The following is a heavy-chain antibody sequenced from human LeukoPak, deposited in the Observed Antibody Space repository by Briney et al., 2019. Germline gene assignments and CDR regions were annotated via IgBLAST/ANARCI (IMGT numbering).Heavy chain of an antibody. Sequence: GGSLRLSCAASGFTFSSYTMNWVRQAPGKGLEWVSAISGSGGSTYYADSVKGRFTISRDNSKNTLYLQMNSLRAEDTAVYYCAKEGVLRYFDWSPGGDAFDIWGQGTMVTVSS. CDR3: AKEGVLRYFDWSPGGDAFDI. J-gene: IGHJ3*02. V-gene: IGHV3-23*01. D-gene: IGHD3-9*01. CDR1: GFTFSSYT. CDR2: ISGSGGST.